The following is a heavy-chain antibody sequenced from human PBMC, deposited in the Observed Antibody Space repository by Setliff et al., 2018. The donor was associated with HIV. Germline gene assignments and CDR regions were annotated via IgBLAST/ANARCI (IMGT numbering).Heavy chain of an antibody. Sequence: ASVKVSCKASGYTFTRYQIQWMRQAPGKGLEWMGTINPSGGSTSFAEKFQGRATITGDTSMNTLYMELSSLRSEDTAVYYCARGWEGGMDYWGQGTLVTVS. CDR3: ARGWEGGMDY. CDR2: INPSGGST. J-gene: IGHJ4*02. CDR1: GYTFTRYQ. D-gene: IGHD1-26*01. V-gene: IGHV1-46*01.